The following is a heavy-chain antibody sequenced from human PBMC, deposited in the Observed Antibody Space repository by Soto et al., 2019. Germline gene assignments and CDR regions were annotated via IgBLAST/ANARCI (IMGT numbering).Heavy chain of an antibody. V-gene: IGHV4-39*01. CDR2: IYYSGST. D-gene: IGHD3-22*01. CDR3: ERRYDSSGYLYYFDY. Sequence: PSEILSLTCTVSGGSISSSSYYWGWIRQPPGKGLEWIGSIYYSGSTYYNPSLKSRVTISVDTSKNQFSLKLSSVTAADTAVYYCERRYDSSGYLYYFDYWGQGTLVTVSS. CDR1: GGSISSSSYY. J-gene: IGHJ4*02.